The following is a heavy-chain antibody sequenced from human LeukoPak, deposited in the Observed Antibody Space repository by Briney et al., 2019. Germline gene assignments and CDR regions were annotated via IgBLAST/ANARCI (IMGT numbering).Heavy chain of an antibody. V-gene: IGHV1-2*02. CDR3: ARDFGIAAAGSWFDP. D-gene: IGHD6-13*01. J-gene: IGHJ5*02. Sequence: GASVKVSCKASGYTFTGYYMHWVRQAPRQGLEWMGWINPNSGGTNYAQKFQGRVTMTRDTSISTTYMELSRLRSDDTAVYYCARDFGIAAAGSWFDPWGQGTLVTVSS. CDR2: INPNSGGT. CDR1: GYTFTGYY.